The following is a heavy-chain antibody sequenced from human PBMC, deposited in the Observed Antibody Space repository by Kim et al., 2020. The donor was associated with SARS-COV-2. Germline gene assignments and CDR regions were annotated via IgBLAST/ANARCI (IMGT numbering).Heavy chain of an antibody. J-gene: IGHJ4*02. CDR3: ATRFYDILTGYYHYFDY. D-gene: IGHD3-9*01. V-gene: IGHV3-23*01. Sequence: VKGRFTISRDNSKNTLYLQMNSLRAEDTAVYYCATRFYDILTGYYHYFDYWGQGTLVTVSS.